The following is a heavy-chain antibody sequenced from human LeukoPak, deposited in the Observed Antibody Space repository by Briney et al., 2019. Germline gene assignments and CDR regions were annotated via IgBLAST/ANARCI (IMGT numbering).Heavy chain of an antibody. CDR1: GFTLRGSA. CDR3: TMSSRMVRGVIGYYYGMDV. D-gene: IGHD3-10*01. Sequence: GWSLTVSCVDAGFTLRGSAMHRFRQASGKELEGVGRIRSKANSYATAYAASVKGRFTISRDDSKNTAYLQMNSLKTEDTAVYYCTMSSRMVRGVIGYYYGMDVWGKGTTVTVSS. CDR2: IRSKANSYAT. V-gene: IGHV3-73*01. J-gene: IGHJ6*04.